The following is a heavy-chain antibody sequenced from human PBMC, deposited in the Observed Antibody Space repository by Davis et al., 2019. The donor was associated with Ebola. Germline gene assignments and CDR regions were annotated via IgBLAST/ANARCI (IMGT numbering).Heavy chain of an antibody. V-gene: IGHV1-69*10. D-gene: IGHD5-18*01. CDR1: VGTFSSYA. CDR2: IIPILGIA. J-gene: IGHJ4*02. CDR3: ARDRGYSYGSMGNYFDY. Sequence: SVKVSCKASVGTFSSYAISWVRQAPGQGLEWMGGIIPILGIANSAQKFQGRVTITADESTSTAYMELSSLRSEDTAVYYCARDRGYSYGSMGNYFDYWGQGTLVTVSS.